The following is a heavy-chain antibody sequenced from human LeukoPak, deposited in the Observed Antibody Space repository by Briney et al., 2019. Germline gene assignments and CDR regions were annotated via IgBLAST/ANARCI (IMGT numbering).Heavy chain of an antibody. CDR3: ARQDISGYSY. CDR1: GGTFSSYT. D-gene: IGHD3-22*01. Sequence: ASVTVSCKASGGTFSSYTISWVRQAPGQGLEWMGRIIPILGIANYAQKFQGRVTITADKSTSTAYMELSSLRSEDTGVYCCARQDISGYSYWGQGTLVTVSS. CDR2: IIPILGIA. J-gene: IGHJ1*01. V-gene: IGHV1-69*02.